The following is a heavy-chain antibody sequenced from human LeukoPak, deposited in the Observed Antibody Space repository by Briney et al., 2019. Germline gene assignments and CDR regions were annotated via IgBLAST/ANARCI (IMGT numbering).Heavy chain of an antibody. CDR3: ARIYDFWSGPETYFDY. CDR2: IKQDGSEK. V-gene: IGHV3-7*01. CDR1: GFTFSSYW. J-gene: IGHJ4*02. Sequence: GGSLRLSCAASGFTFSSYWMSWVRQAPGRGLGWVANIKQDGSEKYYVDSVKGRFTISRDNAKNSLYLQMNSLRAEDTAVYYCARIYDFWSGPETYFDYWGQGTLVTVSS. D-gene: IGHD3-3*01.